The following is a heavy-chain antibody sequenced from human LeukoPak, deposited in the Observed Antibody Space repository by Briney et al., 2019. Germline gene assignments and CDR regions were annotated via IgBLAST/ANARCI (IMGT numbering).Heavy chain of an antibody. V-gene: IGHV3-30-3*01. CDR2: ISYDGSNK. J-gene: IGHJ6*02. D-gene: IGHD2-2*01. CDR3: ARDRVVVPAAYYYYYGMDV. Sequence: PGGSLRLSCAASGFTFSSYAMHWVRQAPGKGLEGVAVISYDGSNKYYADSVKGRFTISRDNSKNTLYLQMNSLRAEDTAVYYCARDRVVVPAAYYYYYGMDVWGQGTTVTVSS. CDR1: GFTFSSYA.